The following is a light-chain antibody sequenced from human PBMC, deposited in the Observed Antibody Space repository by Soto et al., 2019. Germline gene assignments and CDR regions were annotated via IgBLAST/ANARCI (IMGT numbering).Light chain of an antibody. V-gene: IGKV1-9*01. CDR2: AAS. J-gene: IGKJ4*01. CDR3: QQLNIYPFT. Sequence: DIQLTQSPSFLSASVGVRVTLTCRASQGIARYLAWYQQKPGQDPKLLIYAASTLQSGVPARFSGSGSGTEFTLTISSLQPEDFATYYCQQLNIYPFTFGGGTKVEIK. CDR1: QGIARY.